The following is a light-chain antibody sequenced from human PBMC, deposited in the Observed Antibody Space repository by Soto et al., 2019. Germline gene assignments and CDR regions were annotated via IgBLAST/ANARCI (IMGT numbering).Light chain of an antibody. J-gene: IGKJ1*01. CDR3: QQYGTSPTWT. CDR2: AAS. CDR1: QSVSGSY. V-gene: IGKV3-20*01. Sequence: EIVLTQSPGTLSLSPGERATLSCRASQSVSGSYLAWYQQKPGQAPRLLIYAASSRATGIPDRFSGSGSGTDFTLTISRLEPEDFAVYYCQQYGTSPTWTFGQGTKVEIK.